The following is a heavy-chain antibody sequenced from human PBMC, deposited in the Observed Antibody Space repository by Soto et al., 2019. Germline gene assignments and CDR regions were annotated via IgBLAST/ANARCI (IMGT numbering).Heavy chain of an antibody. CDR1: GDSYSISTYS. J-gene: IGHJ5*02. CDR2: IYQSGVT. V-gene: IGHV4-30-2*01. D-gene: IGHD3-22*01. Sequence: PSETLSLTCNMSGDSYSISTYSWSWIRQPPGKALQWIGFIYQSGVTSYNPSLASRVSISLDRSNNQCSLKLKSVTAADTAVYYCAREPIVEGPPGYNWFDPWGQGILVTVSS. CDR3: AREPIVEGPPGYNWFDP.